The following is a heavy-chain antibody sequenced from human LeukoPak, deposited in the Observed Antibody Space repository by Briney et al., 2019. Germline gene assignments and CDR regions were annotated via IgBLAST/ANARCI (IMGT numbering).Heavy chain of an antibody. D-gene: IGHD1-1*01. V-gene: IGHV3-21*01. Sequence: GGSLRLSCAASGFTFSIYSMNWVRQAPGKGLEWVSSISSSSTYIYYADSVKGRFTISRDNAKNSLYLQMNSLRAEDTAVYYCASASNDPSSYWGQGTLVTVPS. CDR3: ASASNDPSSY. CDR1: GFTFSIYS. CDR2: ISSSSTYI. J-gene: IGHJ4*02.